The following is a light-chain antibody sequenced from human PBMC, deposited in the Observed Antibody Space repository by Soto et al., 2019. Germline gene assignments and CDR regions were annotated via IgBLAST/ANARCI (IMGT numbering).Light chain of an antibody. J-gene: IGLJ2*01. Sequence: QSALTQPPSASGSPGQSVTISCTGTSSDVGGYNYVSWYQQHPGKAPKLMISEVSKRPSGVPDRFSGSKSGNTASLTVSGLQDEDEDDYYCSSFAGNHNLVFGGGTKLTVL. CDR1: SSDVGGYNY. CDR2: EVS. V-gene: IGLV2-8*01. CDR3: SSFAGNHNLV.